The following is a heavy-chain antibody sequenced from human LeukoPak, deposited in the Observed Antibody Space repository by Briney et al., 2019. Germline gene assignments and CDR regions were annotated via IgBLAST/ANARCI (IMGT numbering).Heavy chain of an antibody. D-gene: IGHD3-22*01. V-gene: IGHV4-38-2*01. CDR3: ARLANMIPSHAFDI. CDR1: GYSVSSGYY. J-gene: IGHJ3*02. Sequence: SETLSLTCAVSGYSVSSGYYWGWIRQSPGKGLEWIGHMFHSGSTYFNPSLKSRVSTSVDTSKNQFSLTLTAVTAEAPTIYYCARLANMIPSHAFDIWGQGTMVAVSS. CDR2: MFHSGST.